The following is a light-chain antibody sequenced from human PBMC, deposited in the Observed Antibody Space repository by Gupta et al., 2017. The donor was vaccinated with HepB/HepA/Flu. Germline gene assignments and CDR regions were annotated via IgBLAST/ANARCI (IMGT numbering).Light chain of an antibody. CDR1: SGYSYYK. J-gene: IGLJ2*01. V-gene: IGLV9-49*03. CDR2: VDTGGIVG. Sequence: QPVQTQPPSASVSLGASDTLTCSLSSGYSYYKVDWYQQRQGKGPRFVMRVDTGGIVGSKGDGIPDRFSVLGSGLYRYLTIKNIQEEDESDYYCGADHGSGSNFIVVFGGGTKLTVL. CDR3: GADHGSGSNFIVV.